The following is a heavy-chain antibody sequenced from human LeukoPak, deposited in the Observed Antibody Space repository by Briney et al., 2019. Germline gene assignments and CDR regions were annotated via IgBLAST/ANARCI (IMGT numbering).Heavy chain of an antibody. V-gene: IGHV1-69*13. D-gene: IGHD2-15*01. CDR2: IIPIFGTA. Sequence: GASVKVSCKASGGTFSNHAFSWVRQAPGQGLEWMGGIIPIFGTANYAQKFQGRVTITADESTSTAYMELSSLRSEDTAVYYCARAEGCSGGSCYGSLEMDVWGQGTTVTVSS. CDR1: GGTFSNHA. CDR3: ARAEGCSGGSCYGSLEMDV. J-gene: IGHJ6*02.